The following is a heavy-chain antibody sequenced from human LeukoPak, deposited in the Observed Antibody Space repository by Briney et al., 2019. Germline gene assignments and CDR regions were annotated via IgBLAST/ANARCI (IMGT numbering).Heavy chain of an antibody. J-gene: IGHJ4*02. Sequence: SETLSLTCAVYGGSFSGYYWSWIRQPPGKGLEWIGSIYHSGSSYYNPSLKSRVTISVDTSKNQFSLKLSSVTAADTAVYYCARGISVATKGDYWGQGTLVTVSS. CDR1: GGSFSGYY. D-gene: IGHD2-15*01. CDR2: IYHSGSS. CDR3: ARGISVATKGDY. V-gene: IGHV4-34*01.